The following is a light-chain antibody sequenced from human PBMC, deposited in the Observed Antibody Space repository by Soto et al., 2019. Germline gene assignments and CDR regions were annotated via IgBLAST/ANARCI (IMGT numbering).Light chain of an antibody. J-gene: IGKJ1*01. CDR3: QKYNSAPRT. CDR1: QGISNY. Sequence: DIQMTQSPSSLSASVGDRVTITCRASQGISNYLAWYQQKPGKVPKLLIYAASTLQSGVPSRFSGSGSGTDFTLTISSLQTEDVETYYRQKYNSAPRTFGQGTKVDIX. V-gene: IGKV1-27*01. CDR2: AAS.